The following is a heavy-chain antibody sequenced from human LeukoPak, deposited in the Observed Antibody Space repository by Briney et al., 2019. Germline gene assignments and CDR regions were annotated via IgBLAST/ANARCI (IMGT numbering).Heavy chain of an antibody. Sequence: PGGSLRLSCAASGFTFSCYGMHWVRQAPGKGLEWVAFIRYDGSNKYYADSVKGRFTISRDNSKNTLYLQMNSLRAEDTAVYYCAKALYDSSGNRGDYWGQGTLVTVSS. CDR3: AKALYDSSGNRGDY. V-gene: IGHV3-30*02. D-gene: IGHD3-22*01. J-gene: IGHJ4*02. CDR1: GFTFSCYG. CDR2: IRYDGSNK.